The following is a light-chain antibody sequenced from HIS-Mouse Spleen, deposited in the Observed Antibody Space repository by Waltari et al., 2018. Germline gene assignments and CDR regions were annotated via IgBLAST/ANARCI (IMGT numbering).Light chain of an antibody. Sequence: SYELTQPPSVSVSPGQTARITCSGDALPQKYAYLDQQKVGQAPVLVIYEDSKRPSGIPERFSGSSSGTMATLTISGAQVEDEADYYCYSTDSSGNHRVFGGGTKLTVL. CDR1: ALPQKY. CDR2: EDS. CDR3: YSTDSSGNHRV. V-gene: IGLV3-10*01. J-gene: IGLJ2*01.